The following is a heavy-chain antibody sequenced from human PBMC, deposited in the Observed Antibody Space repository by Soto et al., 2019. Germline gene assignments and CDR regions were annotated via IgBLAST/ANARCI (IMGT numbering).Heavy chain of an antibody. V-gene: IGHV1-24*01. J-gene: IGHJ5*02. CDR1: GYTLTELS. CDR2: FDPEDGET. Sequence: ASVKASCKVSGYTLTELSMHWVRQAPGKGLEWMGGFDPEDGETIYAQKFQGRVTLTEDTSTDTAYMELSSLRSEDTAVYYCATERPSYQDFLVSRRAGMGLDPWGQGTLVTVSS. D-gene: IGHD1-26*01. CDR3: ATERPSYQDFLVSRRAGMGLDP.